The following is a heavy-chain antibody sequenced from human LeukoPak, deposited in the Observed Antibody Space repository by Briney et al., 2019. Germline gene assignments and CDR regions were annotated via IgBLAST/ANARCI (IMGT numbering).Heavy chain of an antibody. Sequence: SVKVSCKASGYTFTSYTISWVRQAPGQGLEWMGGIIPIFGTTNYAQKLQARVTITADESTNTAYMELSSLRSEDTAVYYCAREGSKGLSRADAFDIWGQGTMVTVSS. CDR1: GYTFTSYT. CDR2: IIPIFGTT. V-gene: IGHV1-69*13. D-gene: IGHD2/OR15-2a*01. J-gene: IGHJ3*02. CDR3: AREGSKGLSRADAFDI.